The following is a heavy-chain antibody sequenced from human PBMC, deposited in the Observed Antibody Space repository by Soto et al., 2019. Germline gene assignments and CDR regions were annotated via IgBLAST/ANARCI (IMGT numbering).Heavy chain of an antibody. D-gene: IGHD3-22*01. CDR1: GYTFTGYY. Sequence: QVQLVQSGAEVKKPGASVKVSCKASGYTFTGYYMHWVRQAHGQGLEWMGWINPNSGGTNYAQKFQGQVTMTRDTSISTAYMELSRLRSDDTAVYYCAREPLQYYYDSSGYYPKEFDYCGQGTLVTVSS. V-gene: IGHV1-2*02. CDR3: AREPLQYYYDSSGYYPKEFDY. J-gene: IGHJ4*02. CDR2: INPNSGGT.